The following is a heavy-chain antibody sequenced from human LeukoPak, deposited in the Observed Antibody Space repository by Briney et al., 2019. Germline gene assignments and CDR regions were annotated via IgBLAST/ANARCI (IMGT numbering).Heavy chain of an antibody. CDR3: ARSDLLTGYHPFDY. CDR1: GFTFSDYY. J-gene: IGHJ4*02. D-gene: IGHD3-9*01. Sequence: GGSLRLSCAASGFTFSDYYMSWIRQAPGKGLEWVSYISSSGSTIYYADSVKGRFTIFRDNAKNTLYLQMNSLGAEDTAVYYCARSDLLTGYHPFDYWGQGTLVTVSS. V-gene: IGHV3-11*04. CDR2: ISSSGSTI.